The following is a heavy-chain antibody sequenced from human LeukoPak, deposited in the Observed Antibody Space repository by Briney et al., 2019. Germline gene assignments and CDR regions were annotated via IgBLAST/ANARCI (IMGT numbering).Heavy chain of an antibody. V-gene: IGHV3-30*02. Sequence: GGSLRLSCAASGVIFTDYGIHWVRQAPGKGLGWLTFIRDDVSDKYYANSVKGRFTISRDNSQQTLYLHLNSLISEATAVSYISKEGTASTPSELDRWGQGILVTVSS. D-gene: IGHD1/OR15-1a*01. J-gene: IGHJ5*02. CDR3: SKEGTASTPSELDR. CDR1: GVIFTDYG. CDR2: IRDDVSDK.